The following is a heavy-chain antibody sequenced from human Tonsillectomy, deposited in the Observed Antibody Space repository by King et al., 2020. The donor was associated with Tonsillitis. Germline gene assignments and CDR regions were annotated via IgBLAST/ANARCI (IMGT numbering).Heavy chain of an antibody. CDR1: GFMFTNAW. CDR3: TAEESGSFQS. V-gene: IGHV3-15*07. D-gene: IGHD1-26*01. Sequence: VQLVESGGGLVEPGGSLRLSCAVSGFMFTNAWMNWVRQAPGKGLEWVGLIKSKSDGGTIDYAAPVKGRFTISGDDSKNTLYLQRNSLKSDDTAVYYCTAEESGSFQSGGQGILVTVSS. J-gene: IGHJ4*02. CDR2: IKSKSDGGTI.